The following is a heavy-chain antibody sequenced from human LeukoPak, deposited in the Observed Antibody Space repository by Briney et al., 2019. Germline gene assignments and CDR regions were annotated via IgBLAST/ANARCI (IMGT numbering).Heavy chain of an antibody. D-gene: IGHD6-13*01. CDR1: GGSISSYY. Sequence: SETLSLTCTVSGGSISSYYWSWIRQPPGKGLEWIGHIYYSGSTNYNPSLKSRVTISVDTSKNQFSLKLSSVTAADTAVYYCARGSSSSLPWGIDWFDPWGQGTLDTVSS. CDR3: ARGSSSSLPWGIDWFDP. V-gene: IGHV4-59*01. CDR2: IYYSGST. J-gene: IGHJ5*02.